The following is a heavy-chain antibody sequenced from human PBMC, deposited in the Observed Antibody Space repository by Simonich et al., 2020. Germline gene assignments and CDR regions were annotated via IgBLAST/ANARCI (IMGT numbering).Heavy chain of an antibody. Sequence: QVQLVESGGGVVQPGRSLRLSCAASGFTFSSYAMHRVRQAPGKGVEWVAVISYDGSNKYYADSVKGRFTISRDNSKNTLYLQMNSLRAEDTAVYYCAREGAGNDAFDIWGQGTMVTVSS. CDR2: ISYDGSNK. CDR1: GFTFSSYA. D-gene: IGHD1-26*01. J-gene: IGHJ3*02. V-gene: IGHV3-30*07. CDR3: AREGAGNDAFDI.